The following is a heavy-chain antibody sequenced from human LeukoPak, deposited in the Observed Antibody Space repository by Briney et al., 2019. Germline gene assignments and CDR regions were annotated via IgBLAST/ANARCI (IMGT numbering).Heavy chain of an antibody. CDR1: GYTXTXYY. CDR2: INPNSGGT. Sequence: XVSCXXSGYTXTXYYMHXVRQAPGQGLEWMGRINPNSGGTNYAQKFQGRVTMTRDTSISTAYMELSRLRSDDTAVYYCARVSGSLDYWGQGTLVTVSS. J-gene: IGHJ4*02. V-gene: IGHV1-2*06. D-gene: IGHD1-26*01. CDR3: ARVSGSLDY.